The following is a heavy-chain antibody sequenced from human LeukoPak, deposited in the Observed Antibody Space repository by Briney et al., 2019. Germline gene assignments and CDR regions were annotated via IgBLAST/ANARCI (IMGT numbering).Heavy chain of an antibody. J-gene: IGHJ5*02. CDR1: GFTVSSNY. CDR2: IYSGGST. D-gene: IGHD5-18*01. V-gene: IGHV3-53*01. CDR3: ARDRGYSYGSYNWFDP. Sequence: PGGSLRLSCAASGFTVSSNYMSWVRQAPGKGLEWVSVIYSGGSTYYADSVKGRFTISRDNSKNTLYLQMNSLRAEDTAVYYCARDRGYSYGSYNWFDPWGQGTLVTVSS.